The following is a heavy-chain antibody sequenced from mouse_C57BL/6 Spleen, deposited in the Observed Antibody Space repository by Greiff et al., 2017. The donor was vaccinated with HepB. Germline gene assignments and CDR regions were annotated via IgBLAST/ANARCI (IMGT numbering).Heavy chain of an antibody. CDR1: GYSFTGYY. CDR3: ARHDYADY. V-gene: IGHV1-42*01. Sequence: VQLQQSGPELVKPGASVKISCKASGYSFTGYYMNWVKQSPEKSLEWIGEINPSTGGTTYNQKFKAKATLTVDKSSSTAYMQLKSLTSEDSAVYYCARHDYADYWGQGTTLTVSS. CDR2: INPSTGGT. J-gene: IGHJ2*01. D-gene: IGHD2-4*01.